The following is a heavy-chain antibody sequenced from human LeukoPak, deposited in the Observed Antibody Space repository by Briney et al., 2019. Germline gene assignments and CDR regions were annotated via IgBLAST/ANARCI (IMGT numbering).Heavy chain of an antibody. CDR1: GGSFSGYH. CDR2: INPSGST. J-gene: IGHJ6*03. Sequence: SETLSLICGVSGGSFSGYHWTWIRQSPGKGLEWIGDINPSGSTYYNPSLKSRLTISVDTSKNQFSLKLRSVTAADTAVYYCARGRHDITMIVVVMTSVSYYLDVWGKGTTVTVS. V-gene: IGHV4-34*01. D-gene: IGHD3-22*01. CDR3: ARGRHDITMIVVVMTSVSYYLDV.